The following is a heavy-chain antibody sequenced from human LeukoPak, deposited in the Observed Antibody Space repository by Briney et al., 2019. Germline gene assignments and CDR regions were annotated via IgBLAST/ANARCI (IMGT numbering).Heavy chain of an antibody. J-gene: IGHJ4*02. D-gene: IGHD5-18*01. CDR2: ISSSSSYI. Sequence: PGGSLRLSCAASGFTFSSYSMNWVRQAPGKGLEWVSSISSSSSYIYYADSVKGRFTISRDNAKNSLYLQVNSLRAEDTAVYYCARDTPGGYSYGFLYWGQGTLVTVSS. V-gene: IGHV3-21*01. CDR1: GFTFSSYS. CDR3: ARDTPGGYSYGFLY.